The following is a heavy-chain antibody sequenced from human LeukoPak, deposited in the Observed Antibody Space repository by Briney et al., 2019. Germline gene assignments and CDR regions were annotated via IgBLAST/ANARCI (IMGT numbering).Heavy chain of an antibody. CDR3: AKGSGSGWYGWFAP. Sequence: GGSLRLSCAASGFTFNNAWMSWVRLAPGKGLEWVGRIKNEDDGGTTDYAAPVKGRFTISRDDSKNMLYLQMNSLRAEDTAVYYCAKGSGSGWYGWFAPWGQGTLVTVSS. V-gene: IGHV3-15*01. CDR1: GFTFNNAW. CDR2: IKNEDDGGTT. D-gene: IGHD6-19*01. J-gene: IGHJ5*02.